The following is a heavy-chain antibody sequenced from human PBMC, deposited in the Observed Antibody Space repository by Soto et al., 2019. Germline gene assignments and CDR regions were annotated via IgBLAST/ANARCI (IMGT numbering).Heavy chain of an antibody. CDR3: ARERAPGIAAAGTVWFDP. V-gene: IGHV1-18*04. CDR2: ISDYNGNT. Sequence: QVQLVQSGAEVKKPGASVKVSCKASGYTFTSYGISWVRQAPGQGLEWMGWISDYNGNTNYAQKLQGRVTMTTDTSTSTAYMELRSLRSDDTAVYYCARERAPGIAAAGTVWFDPWGQGTLVTVSS. D-gene: IGHD6-13*01. J-gene: IGHJ5*02. CDR1: GYTFTSYG.